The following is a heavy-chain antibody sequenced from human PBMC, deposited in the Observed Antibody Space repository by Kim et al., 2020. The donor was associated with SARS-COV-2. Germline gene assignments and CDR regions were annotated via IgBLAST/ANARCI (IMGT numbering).Heavy chain of an antibody. J-gene: IGHJ4*02. CDR3: ARGPSYSPFDY. D-gene: IGHD1-26*01. V-gene: IGHV3-48*03. Sequence: GGSLRLSCTASGFTFSSYEMNWVRQAPGKGLEWVSYIIGSGTPIYYSYSVRGRFTISRDNDKNSLFLQMNSLRAEDTAVYYCARGPSYSPFDYWGQGTLVTVSS. CDR1: GFTFSSYE. CDR2: IIGSGTPI.